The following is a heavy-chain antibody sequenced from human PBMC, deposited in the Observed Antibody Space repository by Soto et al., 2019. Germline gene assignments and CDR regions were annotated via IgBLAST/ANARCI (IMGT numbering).Heavy chain of an antibody. CDR3: ARDQTGITTAGGGRIDY. V-gene: IGHV3-30-3*01. CDR1: GFTFSIYA. CDR2: MSYDGSNK. J-gene: IGHJ4*02. Sequence: QVQLVESGGGVVQPGRSLRLSCAASGFTFSIYAMHWVRQTPGTGLECVALMSYDGSNKYYADSVKGRFTISRDNSKNTLYLQMNSLRAEDTAVYYCARDQTGITTAGGGRIDYWGQGTLVTVSS. D-gene: IGHD6-13*01.